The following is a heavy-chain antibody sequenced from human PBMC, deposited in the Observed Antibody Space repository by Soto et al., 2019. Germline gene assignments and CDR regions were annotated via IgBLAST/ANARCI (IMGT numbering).Heavy chain of an antibody. Sequence: PGGSLRLSCAASGFTFDDYAMHWVRQAPGKGLEWVSGISWNSGSIGYTDSVKGRFTISRDNAKNSLYLQMNSLRAEDTALYYCAKGAYSSGSYYFDYWGQGTLVTVSS. V-gene: IGHV3-9*01. CDR2: ISWNSGSI. CDR1: GFTFDDYA. D-gene: IGHD6-19*01. J-gene: IGHJ4*02. CDR3: AKGAYSSGSYYFDY.